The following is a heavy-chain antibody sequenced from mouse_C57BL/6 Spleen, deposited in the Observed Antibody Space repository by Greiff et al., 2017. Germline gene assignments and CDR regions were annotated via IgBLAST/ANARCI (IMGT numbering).Heavy chain of an antibody. CDR2: IDPNSGGT. J-gene: IGHJ2*01. D-gene: IGHD1-1*01. CDR1: GYTFTSYW. V-gene: IGHV1-72*01. CDR3: ARYYGSSYPYYFDY. Sequence: QVQLKQPGAELVKPGASVKLSCKASGYTFTSYWMHWVKQRPGRGLEWIGRIDPNSGGTKYNEKFKSKATLTVDKPSSTAYMQLSSLTSEDSAVYYCARYYGSSYPYYFDYWGQGTTLTVSS.